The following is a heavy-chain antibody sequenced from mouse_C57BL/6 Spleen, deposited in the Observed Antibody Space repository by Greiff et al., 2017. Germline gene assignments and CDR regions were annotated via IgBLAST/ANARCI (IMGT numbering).Heavy chain of an antibody. J-gene: IGHJ3*01. CDR3: ARGGYP. CDR1: GYAFSSYW. D-gene: IGHD2-14*01. Sequence: VTLMESGAELVKPGASVKISCKASGYAFSSYWMNWVKQRPGTGLEWIGQIYPGDGDTNYNGKFKGKATLTADKSSSTDYMQLSSLTSEDSAVYFCARGGYPWGQGTLVTVSA. V-gene: IGHV1-80*01. CDR2: IYPGDGDT.